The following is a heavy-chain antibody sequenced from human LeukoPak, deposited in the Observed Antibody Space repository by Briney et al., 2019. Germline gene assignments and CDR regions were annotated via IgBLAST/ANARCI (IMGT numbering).Heavy chain of an antibody. CDR3: AREFRDGYNYDFDY. D-gene: IGHD5-24*01. CDR1: GGSFSGYY. Sequence: SETLSLTCAVYGGSFSGYYWSWIRQPPGKGLEWIGEINHSGSTNYNPSLKSRVTISVDTSKNQFSLKLSSVTAADTAVYYCAREFRDGYNYDFDYWGQGTLVTVSS. J-gene: IGHJ4*02. CDR2: INHSGST. V-gene: IGHV4-34*01.